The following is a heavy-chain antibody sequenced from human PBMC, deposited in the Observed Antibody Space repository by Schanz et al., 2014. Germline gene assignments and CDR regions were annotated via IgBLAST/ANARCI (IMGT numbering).Heavy chain of an antibody. J-gene: IGHJ2*01. CDR2: INLSGGST. Sequence: QLQLVQSGAEVKKPGASVKVSCKASGYTFTSYSMHWVRQAPGQGLEWMGIINLSGGSTNNAQKFQGRLTMTRDTSTSTVYMELSSLRSEDTAVYYCARGSPENMIRGELDYWGRGTLVTVSS. D-gene: IGHD3-10*01. CDR3: ARGSPENMIRGELDY. CDR1: GYTFTSYS. V-gene: IGHV1-46*03.